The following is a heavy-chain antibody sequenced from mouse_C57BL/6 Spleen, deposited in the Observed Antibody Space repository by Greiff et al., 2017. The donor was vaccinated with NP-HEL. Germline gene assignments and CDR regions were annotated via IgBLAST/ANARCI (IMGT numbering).Heavy chain of an antibody. D-gene: IGHD2-2*01. J-gene: IGHJ2*01. V-gene: IGHV1-82*01. CDR1: GYAFSSSW. CDR2: IYPGDGDT. CDR3: ARGYDGLDY. Sequence: VKLQESGPELVKPGASVKISCKASGYAFSSSWMNWVKQRPGKGLEWIGRIYPGDGDTNYNGKFKGKATLTADKSSSTAYMQLSSLTSEDSAVYFCARGYDGLDYWGQGTTLTVSS.